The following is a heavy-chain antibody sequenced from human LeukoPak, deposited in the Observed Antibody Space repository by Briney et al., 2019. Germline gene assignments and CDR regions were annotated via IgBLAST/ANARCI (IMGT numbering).Heavy chain of an antibody. CDR1: GGSFSGYY. CDR3: ARGGVDYYGSGTYYLMYYFDY. V-gene: IGHV3-23*01. Sequence: PSETLSLTCAVYGGSFSGYYWSWVRQAPGKGLEWVSGISGSGGATYYADSVKGRFTISRDDPHNTLYLQMNSLRAEDTAVYFCARGGVDYYGSGTYYLMYYFDYWGQGALVTVSS. CDR2: ISGSGGAT. J-gene: IGHJ4*02. D-gene: IGHD3-10*01.